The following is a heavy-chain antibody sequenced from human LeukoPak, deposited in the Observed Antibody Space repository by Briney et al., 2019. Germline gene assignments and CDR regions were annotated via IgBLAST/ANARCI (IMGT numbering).Heavy chain of an antibody. CDR3: ARVDSRGWSAFDY. J-gene: IGHJ4*02. V-gene: IGHV1-18*01. CDR1: GYTFSNYA. CDR2: ISVHNGNT. Sequence: ASVKVSCKASGYTFSNYAISWVGHAPGQGLEWMGWISVHNGNTKYAQKLQGRFTMTTDTSTTTAYMELRSLTSDDTAVYFCARVDSRGWSAFDYWGQGTLVTVFS. D-gene: IGHD6-19*01.